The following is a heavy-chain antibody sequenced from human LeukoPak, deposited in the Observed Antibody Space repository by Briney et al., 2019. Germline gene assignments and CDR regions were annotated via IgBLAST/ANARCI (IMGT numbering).Heavy chain of an antibody. CDR1: GGSISSSSYY. Sequence: SETLSLTCTVSGGSISSSSYYWGWIRQPPGKGLEWIGSIYYSGSTYYNPSLKSRVTISVDTSKNQFSLKLSSVTAADTAVYYCARGGRSGWYENGGFPPKNWFDPWGQGTLVTVSS. CDR2: IYYSGST. J-gene: IGHJ5*02. CDR3: ARGGRSGWYENGGFPPKNWFDP. V-gene: IGHV4-39*07. D-gene: IGHD6-19*01.